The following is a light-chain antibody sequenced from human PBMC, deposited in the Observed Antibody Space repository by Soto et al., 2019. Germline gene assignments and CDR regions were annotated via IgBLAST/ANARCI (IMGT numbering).Light chain of an antibody. J-gene: IGKJ5*01. CDR2: DAS. CDR3: QQFYSAPIT. CDR1: QSIGSW. Sequence: DIQMTQSPSTLSASVGDRVTITCRASQSIGSWLAWYQQKPGKAPKLLIYDASGLESGVPSRFSGTKSATDFTLTITSLQPEDFATYYCQQFYSAPITFGQGTRLEIK. V-gene: IGKV1-5*01.